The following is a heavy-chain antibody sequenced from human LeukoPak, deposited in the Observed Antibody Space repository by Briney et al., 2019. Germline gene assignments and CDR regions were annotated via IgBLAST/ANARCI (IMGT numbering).Heavy chain of an antibody. CDR1: VYTFTNYG. D-gene: IGHD3-22*01. Sequence: ASVTVSYKDSVYTFTNYGISWVRQAPGQGLEWMGWISAYNGNTNYSQKLQGRVTMTTDTSTSTAYMELRSLRSDDTAVYYCARENYYDSSGLSYWGQGTLVTVSS. V-gene: IGHV1-18*01. J-gene: IGHJ4*02. CDR2: ISAYNGNT. CDR3: ARENYYDSSGLSY.